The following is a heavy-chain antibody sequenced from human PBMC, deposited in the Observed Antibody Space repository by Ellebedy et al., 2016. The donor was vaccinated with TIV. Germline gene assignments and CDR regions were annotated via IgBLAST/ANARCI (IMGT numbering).Heavy chain of an antibody. Sequence: MPSETLSLTCAMSGGSLSSSNWWHWVRQAPGRGLAWIGEVYHRGSTYYNPSLESRVTMSVDKSKNQFSLKRRSVTAADTAVYYCARDRDVTTRGIIDSWGQGILVTVSS. CDR3: ARDRDVTTRGIIDS. CDR1: GGSLSSSNW. J-gene: IGHJ4*02. CDR2: VYHRGST. V-gene: IGHV4-4*02. D-gene: IGHD3-10*01.